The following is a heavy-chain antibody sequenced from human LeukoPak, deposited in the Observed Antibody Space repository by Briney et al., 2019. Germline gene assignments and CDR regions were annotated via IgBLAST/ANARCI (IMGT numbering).Heavy chain of an antibody. J-gene: IGHJ6*02. D-gene: IGHD3-16*02. Sequence: GRSLRLSCAASGFTFSSYTIHWVRQPPGKGLEWVAVISFDGSNKYYADSVKGRFTISRDNSKNTLYLQMNSLRSEDTAVYYCAREEHDYVWGSYRYYYYYGIDVWGQGTTVTVSS. CDR1: GFTFSSYT. CDR3: AREEHDYVWGSYRYYYYYGIDV. V-gene: IGHV3-30-3*01. CDR2: ISFDGSNK.